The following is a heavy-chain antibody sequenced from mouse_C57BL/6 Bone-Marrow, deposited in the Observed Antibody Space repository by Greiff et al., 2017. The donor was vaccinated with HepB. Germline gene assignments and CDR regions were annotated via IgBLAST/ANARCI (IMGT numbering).Heavy chain of an antibody. V-gene: IGHV1-47*01. CDR3: ARGHYYGSSYYAMDY. J-gene: IGHJ4*01. CDR1: GYTFPTYP. Sequence: VQLQQSGAELVKPGASVKMSCKASGYTFPTYPVEWMKQNHGKSLEWIGNFHPYNDDTKYNEKFKGKATLTVEKSSSTVYLELSRLTSDDSAVYYCARGHYYGSSYYAMDYWGQGTSVTVSS. CDR2: FHPYNDDT. D-gene: IGHD1-1*01.